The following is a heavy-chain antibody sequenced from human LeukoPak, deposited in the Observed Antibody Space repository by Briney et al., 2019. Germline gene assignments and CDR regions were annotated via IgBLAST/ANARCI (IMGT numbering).Heavy chain of an antibody. V-gene: IGHV1-2*02. CDR3: ARDLVVVTAIFDY. CDR1: GYTFTGYY. Sequence: GASVKVSCKASGYTFTGYYMHWVRQAPGQGLEWMGWINPNSGGTNYAQKFQGRVTMTRDTSISTAYMELSRLRSDDTAVYYCARDLVVVTAIFDYWGQGTLVTVSS. CDR2: INPNSGGT. D-gene: IGHD2-21*02. J-gene: IGHJ4*02.